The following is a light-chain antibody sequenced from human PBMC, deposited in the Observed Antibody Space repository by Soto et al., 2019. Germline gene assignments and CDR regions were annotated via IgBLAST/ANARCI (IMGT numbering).Light chain of an antibody. J-gene: IGKJ3*01. Sequence: EIVLTQSPGTLSLSPGERATLSCRASQSVSSSYLAWYQQKPGQAPRLLIYGASSRATGIPGRFSGSGSGTDFTLTLSRLEPEDFAVYYCPQYGRSPFTFGPGTKSGYQT. V-gene: IGKV3-20*01. CDR1: QSVSSSY. CDR2: GAS. CDR3: PQYGRSPFT.